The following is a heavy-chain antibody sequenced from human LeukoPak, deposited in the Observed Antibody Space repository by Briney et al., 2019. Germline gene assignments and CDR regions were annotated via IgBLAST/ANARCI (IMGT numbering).Heavy chain of an antibody. D-gene: IGHD2-21*01. Sequence: PSETLSLTCIVSGDSISSYYWSWIRQPPGKGLEWVGYVYYTGSTNYNPSLKSRVTISIDTSKNQFSLKMNFVTPADTAVYYCARHPSASCGGDCFDYWGQGTLVTVSS. CDR3: ARHPSASCGGDCFDY. V-gene: IGHV4-59*08. CDR2: VYYTGST. CDR1: GDSISSYY. J-gene: IGHJ4*02.